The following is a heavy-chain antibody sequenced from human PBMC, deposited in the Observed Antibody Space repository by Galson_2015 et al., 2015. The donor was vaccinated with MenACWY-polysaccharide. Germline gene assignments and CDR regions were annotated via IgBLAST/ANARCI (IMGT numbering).Heavy chain of an antibody. V-gene: IGHV1-3*01. Sequence: SVKVSCKASGYTFTTYAMHWVRQAPGQRPEWMGWINAGNGNTKYSQKFQGRVTITWDTSASTAYMELSSLRSEDTAVYYCARDRGGWFGYWGQGTLVTVSS. CDR3: ARDRGGWFGY. J-gene: IGHJ5*01. CDR2: INAGNGNT. CDR1: GYTFTTYA. D-gene: IGHD3-10*01.